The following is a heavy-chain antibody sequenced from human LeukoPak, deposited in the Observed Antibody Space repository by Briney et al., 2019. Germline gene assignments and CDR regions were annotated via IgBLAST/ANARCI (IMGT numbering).Heavy chain of an antibody. V-gene: IGHV4-34*01. D-gene: IGHD6-13*01. CDR3: ASRAGYSSSWYGGQPFDY. Sequence: SETLSLTCTVSGGSISSYYWSWIRQPPGKGLEWIGEINHSGSTNYNPSLKSRVTISVDTSKNQFSLKLSSVTAADTAVYYCASRAGYSSSWYGGQPFDYWGQGTLVTVSS. CDR2: INHSGST. J-gene: IGHJ4*02. CDR1: GGSISSYY.